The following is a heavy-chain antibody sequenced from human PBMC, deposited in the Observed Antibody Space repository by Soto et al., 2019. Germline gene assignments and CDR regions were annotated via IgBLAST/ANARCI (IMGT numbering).Heavy chain of an antibody. J-gene: IGHJ5*02. CDR3: AGDPDSHYNDSHASSYP. CDR2: FDPEDHEA. D-gene: IGHD4-4*01. V-gene: IGHV1-24*01. Sequence: ASVKVSCKVSGYTLTDLSIHWVRQAPGKGLEWMGGFDPEDHEAIYAQKFQGRVTVTEDRSTETHYMELSSLTADDTAVYYCAGDPDSHYNDSHASSYPWGQGTLVTVSS. CDR1: GYTLTDLS.